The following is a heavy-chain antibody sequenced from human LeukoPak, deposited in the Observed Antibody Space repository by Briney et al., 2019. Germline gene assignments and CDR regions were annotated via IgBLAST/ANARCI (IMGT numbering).Heavy chain of an antibody. CDR2: IIPIFGTA. CDR1: GGTFSSYA. CDR3: ASQRPNTPFAAPYYYYYMDV. J-gene: IGHJ6*03. V-gene: IGHV1-69*06. D-gene: IGHD3-10*01. Sequence: SVKVSCKASGGTFSSYAISWVRRAPGQGLEWMGGIIPIFGTANYAQKFQGRVTITADKSTSTAYMELSSLRSEDTAVYYCASQRPNTPFAAPYYYYYMDVWGKGTTVTISS.